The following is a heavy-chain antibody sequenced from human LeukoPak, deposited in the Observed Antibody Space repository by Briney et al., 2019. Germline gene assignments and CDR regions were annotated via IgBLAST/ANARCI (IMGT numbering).Heavy chain of an antibody. CDR1: GFTFSSYE. D-gene: IGHD3-3*01. J-gene: IGHJ4*02. Sequence: GGSLRLSCAASGFTFSSYEMNWVCQAPGKGLEWVSYISSSGSTIYYADSVKGRFTISRDNAKNSLYLRMNSLRAEDTAVYYCAALHYDFWSGYEPYWGQGTLVAVSS. CDR2: ISSSGSTI. CDR3: AALHYDFWSGYEPY. V-gene: IGHV3-48*03.